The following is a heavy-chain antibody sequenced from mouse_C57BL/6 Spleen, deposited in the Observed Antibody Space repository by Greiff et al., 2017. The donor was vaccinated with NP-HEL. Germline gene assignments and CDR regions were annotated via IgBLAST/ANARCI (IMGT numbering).Heavy chain of an antibody. CDR1: GYTFTSYW. D-gene: IGHD2-5*01. V-gene: IGHV1-7*01. Sequence: QVQLQQSGAELAKPGASVKLSCKASGYTFTSYWMHWVKQRPGQGLEWIGYINPGSGDTKYNQKFKDKATLTADKSSSTAYMQLSSLTYEDSAVYYFGRCHHSNPAWFAYWGQGTLVTVSA. CDR3: GRCHHSNPAWFAY. J-gene: IGHJ3*01. CDR2: INPGSGDT.